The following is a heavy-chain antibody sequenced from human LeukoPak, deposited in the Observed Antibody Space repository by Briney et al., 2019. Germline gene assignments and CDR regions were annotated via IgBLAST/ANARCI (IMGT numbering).Heavy chain of an antibody. Sequence: GESLKISCKVSGYSFTSYWIGWVRQMPGKGLEWMGIIYPGDSDTRYSPSFQGQVTISVDKSITTAYLQWSSLKAPDTAIYYCARREYCSSTSCSACFDYWGQGTLVTVSS. D-gene: IGHD2-2*01. CDR3: ARREYCSSTSCSACFDY. CDR1: GYSFTSYW. CDR2: IYPGDSDT. J-gene: IGHJ4*02. V-gene: IGHV5-51*01.